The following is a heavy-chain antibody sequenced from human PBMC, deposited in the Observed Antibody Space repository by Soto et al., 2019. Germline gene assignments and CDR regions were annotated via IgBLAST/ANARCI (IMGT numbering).Heavy chain of an antibody. J-gene: IGHJ4*02. V-gene: IGHV3-23*01. CDR2: ISGSGSRT. CDR1: GFPFINFA. D-gene: IGHD3-10*01. CDR3: AKFGASGSYFQFDY. Sequence: GGSLRLSCAASGFPFINFAMSWVRQSPGKGLEWVSAISGSGSRTWYADSVRGRFTISRDNSKNTVYLQMDSLRAEDTAIYYCAKFGASGSYFQFDYWGQGTLVTVSS.